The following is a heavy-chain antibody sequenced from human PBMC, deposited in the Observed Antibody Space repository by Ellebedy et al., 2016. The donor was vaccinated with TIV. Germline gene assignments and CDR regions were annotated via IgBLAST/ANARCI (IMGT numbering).Heavy chain of an antibody. CDR1: GGSISSTSYY. V-gene: IGHV4-39*07. Sequence: SETLSLTCSVSGGSISSTSYYWGWIRQPPGKGLEWIGSIYSSGSTYYNPSLKSRVTISVDTSKNQFSLKLNSVTAADTAVYYCARGSGYSYALHAFDIWGQGTMVTVSS. CDR2: IYSSGST. D-gene: IGHD5-18*01. CDR3: ARGSGYSYALHAFDI. J-gene: IGHJ3*02.